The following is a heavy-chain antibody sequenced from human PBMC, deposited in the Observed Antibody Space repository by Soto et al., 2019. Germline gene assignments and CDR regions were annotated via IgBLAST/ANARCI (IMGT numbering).Heavy chain of an antibody. V-gene: IGHV1-18*01. J-gene: IGHJ5*02. Sequence: PLVQSGPEVKKRGASVTVSCKTSGDTFTNFGLSWVRQAPGQGLEWMGWIATYNTNRNYAQKFQGRLTLTTDTSTSTAYMELKCLGYDDTAVYYCARVLRGVVNWFDPWGQGTLVTVSS. CDR3: ARVLRGVVNWFDP. CDR1: GDTFTNFG. CDR2: IATYNTNR. D-gene: IGHD3-10*01.